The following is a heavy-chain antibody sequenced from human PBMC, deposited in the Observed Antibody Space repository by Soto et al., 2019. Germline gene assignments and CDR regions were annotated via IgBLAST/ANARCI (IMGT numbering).Heavy chain of an antibody. V-gene: IGHV4-31*03. CDR1: GGSISSGGYL. CDR3: ARMKDYYLFIDF. Sequence: SETLSLTCTVSGGSISSGGYLWTWIRQHPGKGLEWIGYIYNNGRADHDPSLKSRLTMSLDTSMKQFSMKLFSVTAADTAVYYCARMKDYYLFIDFWGPGTLVTVSS. J-gene: IGHJ4*02. D-gene: IGHD3-10*01. CDR2: IYNNGRA.